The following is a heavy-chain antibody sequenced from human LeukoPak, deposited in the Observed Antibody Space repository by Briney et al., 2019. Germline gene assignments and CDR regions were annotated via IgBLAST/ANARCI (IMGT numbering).Heavy chain of an antibody. D-gene: IGHD4-17*01. J-gene: IGHJ4*02. CDR1: GGTFSSYA. Sequence: ASVKVSCKASGGTFSSYAISWVRQAPGQGLEWMGGIIPIFGTANYAQKFQGRVTITADESTSTAYMELSSPRSEDTAVYYCATVLGDYGDPSAELDYWGQGTLVTVSS. V-gene: IGHV1-69*13. CDR2: IIPIFGTA. CDR3: ATVLGDYGDPSAELDY.